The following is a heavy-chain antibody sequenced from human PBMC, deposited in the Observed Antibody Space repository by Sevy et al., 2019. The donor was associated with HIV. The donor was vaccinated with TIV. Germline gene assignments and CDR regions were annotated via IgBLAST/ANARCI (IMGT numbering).Heavy chain of an antibody. D-gene: IGHD3-22*01. J-gene: IGHJ3*02. CDR3: AKDFYDSSGYYPMEAFDI. CDR2: LSGSGAST. CDR1: GFTFTTYA. V-gene: IGHV3-23*01. Sequence: GGSLRLSCAASGFTFTTYAMCWVRQAPGKGLKWVSTLSGSGASTYYADSVKGRFTISRDNSKNTLFLQMDSLRAEDTAVYYCAKDFYDSSGYYPMEAFDIWGQGTMVTVSS.